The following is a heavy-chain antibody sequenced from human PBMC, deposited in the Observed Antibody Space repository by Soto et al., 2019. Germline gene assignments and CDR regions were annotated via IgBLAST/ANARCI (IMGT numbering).Heavy chain of an antibody. CDR2: ITPNGGGT. CDR3: VRANPRNIAVGWFDP. V-gene: IGHV1-2*02. J-gene: IGHJ5*02. D-gene: IGHD6-19*01. CDR1: GYTFTGYY. Sequence: ASVKVSCKASGYTFTGYYVHWLRQAPGQGLEWMGWITPNGGGTKYQQKFQGRVTMTRDTSISTAYMELSRLTSDDTAVYYCVRANPRNIAVGWFDPWGQGTLVTVSS.